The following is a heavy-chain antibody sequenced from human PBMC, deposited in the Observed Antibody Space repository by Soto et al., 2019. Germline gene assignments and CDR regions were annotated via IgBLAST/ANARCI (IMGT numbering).Heavy chain of an antibody. Sequence: QVQLVQSGTEVKKPGASVKVSCKTSGYTFINFGIGWVRQAPGQGLEWMGWISPFNGHTHYAQKFQGRVSLTTDTSTSTAFLELSSLTYHDTAVYYCAREPPLATAGLNYFDPWGQGTLVTVSS. D-gene: IGHD6-13*01. V-gene: IGHV1-18*01. CDR1: GYTFINFG. CDR3: AREPPLATAGLNYFDP. CDR2: ISPFNGHT. J-gene: IGHJ5*02.